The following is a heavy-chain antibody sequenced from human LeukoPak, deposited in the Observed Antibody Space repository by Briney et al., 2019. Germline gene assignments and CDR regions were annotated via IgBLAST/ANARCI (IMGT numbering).Heavy chain of an antibody. Sequence: PSETLSLTCTVSGGSISSYYWSWIRQAPGKGLEWIGYIYYSGSTNYNPSLKSRVTISVDTSKNQFSLKLSSVTAADTAVYYCAREEGYGGNPEYFQHWGQGTLVTVSS. J-gene: IGHJ1*01. CDR2: IYYSGST. D-gene: IGHD4-23*01. V-gene: IGHV4-59*01. CDR3: AREEGYGGNPEYFQH. CDR1: GGSISSYY.